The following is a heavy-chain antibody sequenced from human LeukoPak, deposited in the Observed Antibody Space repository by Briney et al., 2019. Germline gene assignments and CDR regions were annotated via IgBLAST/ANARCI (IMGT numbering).Heavy chain of an antibody. V-gene: IGHV3-53*01. CDR2: IYSGGST. D-gene: IGHD2-8*01. J-gene: IGHJ3*02. Sequence: GGSLRLSCAASGFSFSSDYMSWVRQAPGKGLEWVSVIYSGGSTYYADSVKGRFTISRDNSKNTLYLQMNSLRVEDTAVYYCARDLRDNGAFDIWGPGTMVTVSS. CDR3: ARDLRDNGAFDI. CDR1: GFSFSSDY.